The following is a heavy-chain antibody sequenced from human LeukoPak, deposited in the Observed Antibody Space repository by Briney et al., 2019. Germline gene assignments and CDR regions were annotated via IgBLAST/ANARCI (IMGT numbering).Heavy chain of an antibody. CDR1: GFTFSSYT. CDR2: ISGSGGTT. J-gene: IGHJ4*02. V-gene: IGHV3-23*01. CDR3: APRVGYYFDN. D-gene: IGHD5-24*01. Sequence: GGSLRLSCAASGFTFSSYTMSWVRQAPGKGLEWVSGISGSGGTTYYADSVKGRFTISRDNSKNTLYLQMNSLRAEDTAVHYCAPRVGYYFDNWGQGTLVTVSS.